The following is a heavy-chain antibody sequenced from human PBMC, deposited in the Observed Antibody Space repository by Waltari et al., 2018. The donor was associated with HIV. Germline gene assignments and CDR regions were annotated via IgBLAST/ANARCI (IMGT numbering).Heavy chain of an antibody. D-gene: IGHD3-16*01. CDR3: ATTPDYDYGDFWGY. CDR2: IYSGGST. V-gene: IGHV3-66*01. J-gene: IGHJ4*02. CDR1: GFYVSTKY. Sequence: EMQLVESGGGLVQPGESLRLACAASGFYVSTKYMSWVRQAPGKGLELVSLIYSGGSTFYAHSVNRRFTISRDNSKNTLYLQMDSLRVEDTAVYYCATTPDYDYGDFWGYWGQGTLVTVSS.